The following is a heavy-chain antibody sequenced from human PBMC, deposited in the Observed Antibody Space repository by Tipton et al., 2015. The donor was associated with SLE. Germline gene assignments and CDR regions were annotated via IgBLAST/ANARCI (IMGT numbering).Heavy chain of an antibody. D-gene: IGHD2-8*01. J-gene: IGHJ4*02. CDR1: GGSISRYY. CDR3: ARDDDNGFDY. CDR2: FDYSGST. Sequence: TLSLTCTVSGGSISRYYWSWIRQPPGKGLEWIGYFDYSGSTNYNPSLKSRVTISADTSKNQFSLNLNSVTAADTAVYYCARDDDNGFDYWGQGTLVTVSS. V-gene: IGHV4-59*01.